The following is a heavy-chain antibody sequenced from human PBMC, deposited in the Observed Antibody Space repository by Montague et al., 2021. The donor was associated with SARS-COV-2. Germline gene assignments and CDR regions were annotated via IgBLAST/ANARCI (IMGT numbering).Heavy chain of an antibody. CDR2: ISGIVVTT. CDR3: ANGTGSTTSCYQNLVFDY. D-gene: IGHD3/OR15-3a*01. V-gene: IGHV3-23*01. CDR1: GFTFNNYA. Sequence: SLRLSCAASGFTFNNYAMTWVRQAPGMGLEWVSVISGIVVTTIYADSVKVRFTISRDNSMNTLYLQMNSLRAEDTAVYYCANGTGSTTSCYQNLVFDYWGQGALVTVSS. J-gene: IGHJ4*02.